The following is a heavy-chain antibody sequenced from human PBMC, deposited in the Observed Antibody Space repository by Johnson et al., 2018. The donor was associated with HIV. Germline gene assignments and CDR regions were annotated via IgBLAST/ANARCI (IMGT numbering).Heavy chain of an antibody. CDR2: INWSGHDT. V-gene: IGHV3-20*04. J-gene: IGHJ3*02. Sequence: VQLVVSGGGVVQPGGSLRLSCAASGFTFDDYGMNWVRQVPGKGLEWVSGINWSGHDTAYSDSVKGRFTISRDNAKNSLYLQMNGLRDEDTAWYYCARGRGYGAERGALDNWGQGTMVTVSA. D-gene: IGHD4-17*01. CDR3: ARGRGYGAERGALDN. CDR1: GFTFDDYG.